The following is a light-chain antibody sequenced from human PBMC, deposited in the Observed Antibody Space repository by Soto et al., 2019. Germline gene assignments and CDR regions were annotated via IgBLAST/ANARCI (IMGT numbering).Light chain of an antibody. Sequence: EIVLTQSPGTLSLSPGERATLSCRASQSVTSNYLAWHQQKPGQAPRLLIYDASTRATGIPDRFSGRGSGTDSTLSFSRVEPEDFAVYYCQQYGSSPSTFGPGTKVDIK. CDR3: QQYGSSPST. CDR2: DAS. J-gene: IGKJ3*01. V-gene: IGKV3-20*01. CDR1: QSVTSNY.